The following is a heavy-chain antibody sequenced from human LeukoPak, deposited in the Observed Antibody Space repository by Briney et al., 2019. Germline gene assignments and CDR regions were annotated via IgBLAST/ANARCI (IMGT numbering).Heavy chain of an antibody. V-gene: IGHV4-59*01. CDR2: IYYSGST. J-gene: IGHJ6*02. D-gene: IGHD2-2*01. CDR1: GGSISSYY. Sequence: SETLSLTCSVSGGSISSYYWSWIRQPPGKGLEWIGYIYYSGSTNYNPSLKSRVTISVDTSKNQFSLKLSSVTAADTAVYYCARDRSYYSSTSSNYYYYGMDVWGQGTTVTVSS. CDR3: ARDRSYYSSTSSNYYYYGMDV.